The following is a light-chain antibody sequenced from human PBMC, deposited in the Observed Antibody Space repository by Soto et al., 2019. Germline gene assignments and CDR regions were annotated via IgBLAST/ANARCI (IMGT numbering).Light chain of an antibody. CDR2: TAS. Sequence: DIQMTQSPSSVSASVGDRVTITCRASQAIGYGLAWFQQKPGEAPRLLIYTASSLHSGVPSRFSGSGSGTDFTLTITSLQPEDFATYYCQQGGSFPLTFGGGTKVEIK. CDR1: QAIGYG. CDR3: QQGGSFPLT. J-gene: IGKJ4*01. V-gene: IGKV1-12*01.